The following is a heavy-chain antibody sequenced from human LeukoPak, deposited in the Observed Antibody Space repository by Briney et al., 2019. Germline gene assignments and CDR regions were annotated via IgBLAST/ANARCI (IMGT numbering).Heavy chain of an antibody. Sequence: ASVKVSCKASGGTFSSYAISWVRQAPGQGLEWMGGIIPIFGTANYAQKFQGGVTITTDESTSTAYMELSSLRSEDTAVYYCARCATFSTETAAWGDWFDPWGQGTLVTVSS. D-gene: IGHD2/OR15-2a*01. CDR1: GGTFSSYA. V-gene: IGHV1-69*05. CDR2: IIPIFGTA. J-gene: IGHJ5*02. CDR3: ARCATFSTETAAWGDWFDP.